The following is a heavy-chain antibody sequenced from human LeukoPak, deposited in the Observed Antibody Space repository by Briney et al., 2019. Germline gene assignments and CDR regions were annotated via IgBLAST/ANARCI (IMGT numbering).Heavy chain of an antibody. CDR3: AKDRVVVPAAPHDYFDH. CDR2: ISGSGGST. CDR1: GFTFSSYA. D-gene: IGHD2-2*01. V-gene: IGHV3-23*01. Sequence: WGSLRLSCAASGFTFSSYAMSWVRQAPGKGLEWVSAISGSGGSTYYADSVKGRFTISRDNSKNTLYLQMNSLRAEDTAVYYCAKDRVVVPAAPHDYFDHWGQGTLVTVSS. J-gene: IGHJ4*02.